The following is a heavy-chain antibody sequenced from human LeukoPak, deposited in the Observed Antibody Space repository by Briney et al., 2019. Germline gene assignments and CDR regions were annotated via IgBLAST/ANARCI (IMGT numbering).Heavy chain of an antibody. D-gene: IGHD2-2*01. Sequence: KTSETLFLTCTVSGGSISSGDYYWSWIRQPPGKGLEWIGYIYYSGSTYYNPSLKSRVTISVDTSKNQFSLKLSSVTAADTAVYYCARLGCSSTSCYFAFDIWGQGTMVTVSS. V-gene: IGHV4-30-4*01. CDR2: IYYSGST. J-gene: IGHJ3*02. CDR1: GGSISSGDYY. CDR3: ARLGCSSTSCYFAFDI.